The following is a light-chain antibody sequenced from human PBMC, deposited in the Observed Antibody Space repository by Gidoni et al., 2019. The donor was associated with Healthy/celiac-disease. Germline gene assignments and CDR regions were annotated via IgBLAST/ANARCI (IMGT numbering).Light chain of an antibody. V-gene: IGKV3-11*01. J-gene: IGKJ2*01. CDR1: QSVSSY. CDR2: DAS. CDR3: QQRSNWPYT. Sequence: EIVLTQSPATLSLSPGERATLSCRASQSVSSYLAWYQQKPGQAPRLLIYDASNRATGIPARFSGSGSGTDFTLTISILEPEAFAVYYCQQRSNWPYTFGQGTKLEIK.